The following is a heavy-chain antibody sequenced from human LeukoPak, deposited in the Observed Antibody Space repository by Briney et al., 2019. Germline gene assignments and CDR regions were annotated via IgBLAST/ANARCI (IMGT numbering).Heavy chain of an antibody. CDR2: IKTDGSEK. D-gene: IGHD2/OR15-2a*01. CDR3: ATYSTRNAREFQS. CDR1: GFTFSDSW. Sequence: GGSLRLSCEASGFTFSDSWMTWVRQTPGKGLEWVANIKTDGSEKYYVDSVKGRFTISRDNAKNSLYLQMNSLRAEDTAMYYCATYSTRNAREFQSWGQGTLVTVSS. V-gene: IGHV3-7*01. J-gene: IGHJ1*01.